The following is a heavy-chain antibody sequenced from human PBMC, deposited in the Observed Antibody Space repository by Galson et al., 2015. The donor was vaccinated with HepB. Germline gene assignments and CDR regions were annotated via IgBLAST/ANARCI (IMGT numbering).Heavy chain of an antibody. V-gene: IGHV3-7*03. CDR1: GFTFSSYW. D-gene: IGHD3-10*01. J-gene: IGHJ4*02. CDR2: IKQDGSEK. CDR3: ASTMESGSYLPRGADY. Sequence: SLRLSCAASGFTFSSYWMSWVRQAPGKGLEWVANIKQDGSEKYYVDSVKGRFTISRDNAKNSLYLQMNSLRAEDTAVYYCASTMESGSYLPRGADYWGQGTLVTVSS.